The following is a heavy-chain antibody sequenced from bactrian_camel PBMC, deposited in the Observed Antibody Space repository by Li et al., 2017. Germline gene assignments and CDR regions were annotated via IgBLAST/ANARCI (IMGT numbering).Heavy chain of an antibody. Sequence: QLVESGGGLVQPGGSLRLSCVTSGFTFSSFWLYWVRRAPGKGLEWVSDLNSGSSNTYYADSVKGRFTISRDNAENTVYLQMNSLKPEDTAVYYCVSGGNLYLAFDYWGQGTQVTFS. CDR2: LNSGSSNT. J-gene: IGHJ6*01. D-gene: IGHD2*01. CDR1: GFTFSSFW. V-gene: IGHV3S25*01. CDR3: VSGGNLYLAFDY.